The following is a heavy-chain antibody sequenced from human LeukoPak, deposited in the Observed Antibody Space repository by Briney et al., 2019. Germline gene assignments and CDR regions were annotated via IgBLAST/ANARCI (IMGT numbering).Heavy chain of an antibody. CDR1: GGSISSYF. J-gene: IGHJ4*02. Sequence: SETLSLTCTVSGGSISSYFWSWIRQPPGKGLEWIGYIYYSGSTNYNPSLKSRVTISVDTSKNQFSLKLSSVTAADTAVYYCARRTSGTYGGYFDYWGQGTLVTVSS. CDR2: IYYSGST. CDR3: ARRTSGTYGGYFDY. V-gene: IGHV4-59*08. D-gene: IGHD4-17*01.